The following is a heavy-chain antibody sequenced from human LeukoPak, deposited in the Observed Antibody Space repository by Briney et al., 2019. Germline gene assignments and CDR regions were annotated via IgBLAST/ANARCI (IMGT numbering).Heavy chain of an antibody. Sequence: SETLSLTCTVSGSSISSYYWSWIRQPAGKGLEWIGRIYTSGSTNYNPSLKSRVTMSVDTSKNQFSLKLSSVTAADTAVYYCARERDYDFWSGYYLDYWGQGTLVTVSS. D-gene: IGHD3-3*01. J-gene: IGHJ4*02. CDR3: ARERDYDFWSGYYLDY. CDR2: IYTSGST. CDR1: GSSISSYY. V-gene: IGHV4-4*07.